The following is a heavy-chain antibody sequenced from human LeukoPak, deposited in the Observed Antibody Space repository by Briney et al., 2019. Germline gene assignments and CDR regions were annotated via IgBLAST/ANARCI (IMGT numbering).Heavy chain of an antibody. J-gene: IGHJ3*02. V-gene: IGHV3-23*01. Sequence: GGSLRLSCAASGFTFSTYAMSWVRQAPGKGLEWVSAISGSGGSTYYADSVKGRFTISRDNSKNTLYLQMNSLRSEDTAVYYCASLSNDSSGYYHDAFDIWGQGTMVTVSS. CDR2: ISGSGGST. CDR3: ASLSNDSSGYYHDAFDI. D-gene: IGHD3-22*01. CDR1: GFTFSTYA.